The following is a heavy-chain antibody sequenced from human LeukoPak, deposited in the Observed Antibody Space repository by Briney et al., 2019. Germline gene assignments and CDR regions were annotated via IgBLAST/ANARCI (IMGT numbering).Heavy chain of an antibody. CDR2: SYHSGST. D-gene: IGHD1-26*01. CDR3: ARRREDSGSYRTRIYDY. V-gene: IGHV4-38-2*01. CDR1: GYSISSGYY. Sequence: KPSETLSLTCAVSGYSISSGYYWGWLRQPPGKGLEWIGSSYHSGSTYYNPSLKSRVTISVDTSKNQFSLKLSSVTAADTAVYYCARRREDSGSYRTRIYDYWGQGTLVTVSS. J-gene: IGHJ4*02.